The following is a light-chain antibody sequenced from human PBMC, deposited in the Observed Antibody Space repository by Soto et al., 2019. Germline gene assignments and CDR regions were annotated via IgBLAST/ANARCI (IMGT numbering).Light chain of an antibody. CDR3: QQSYNFPRT. J-gene: IGKJ1*01. V-gene: IGKV1-39*01. CDR1: QNIDTY. Sequence: DIQMTQSPSSLSASVGDRVTITCRASQNIDTYLNWYLQKPGQAPKLLIYSAYSLQSGVSPRFSGDGSGPDFTLTISSLHPEDFATYYCQQSYNFPRTFGQGTTV. CDR2: SAY.